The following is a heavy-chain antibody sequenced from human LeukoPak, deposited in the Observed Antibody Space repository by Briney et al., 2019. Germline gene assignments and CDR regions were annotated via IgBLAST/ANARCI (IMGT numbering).Heavy chain of an antibody. D-gene: IGHD2-21*02. Sequence: SETLSLTCTVFGGSISSGSYYWSWIRQPAGKGLEWIGRIYTSGSTNYNPSLKSRVTISVDTSKNQFSLKLSSVTAADTAVYYCARDNCGGDCYSNWFDPWGQGTLVTVSS. V-gene: IGHV4-61*02. CDR1: GGSISSGSYY. CDR2: IYTSGST. J-gene: IGHJ5*02. CDR3: ARDNCGGDCYSNWFDP.